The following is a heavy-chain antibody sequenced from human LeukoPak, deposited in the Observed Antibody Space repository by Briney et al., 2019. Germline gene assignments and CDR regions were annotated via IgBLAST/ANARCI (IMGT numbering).Heavy chain of an antibody. CDR1: GGSISSSNW. J-gene: IGHJ6*03. CDR2: IYHSGST. V-gene: IGHV4-4*02. D-gene: IGHD3-10*01. Sequence: SGTLSLTCAVSGGSISSSNWWSWVRQPPGKGLEWIGEIYHSGSTNYNPSLKSRVTISVDKSKNQFSLKLSSVTAADTAVYYCARDGATYYYGSGSPWGYMDVWGKGTTVTVSS. CDR3: ARDGATYYYGSGSPWGYMDV.